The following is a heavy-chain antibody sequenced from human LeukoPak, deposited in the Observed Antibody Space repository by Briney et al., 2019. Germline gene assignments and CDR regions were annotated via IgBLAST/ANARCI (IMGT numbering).Heavy chain of an antibody. CDR2: ISGGSEDT. V-gene: IGHV3-23*01. J-gene: IGHJ6*01. CDR1: GFTCGSYA. CDR3: ARTIAQYSNSWLYFYYGLDV. D-gene: IGHD6-13*01. Sequence: GGSLRLSCTASGFTCGSYAMSWVRQAPGKGLEWVSSISGGSEDTYYADSVKGRFTISRDNSKSTLYLQMNSLRAEDTAVYYCARTIAQYSNSWLYFYYGLDVWGRGTTVTVSS.